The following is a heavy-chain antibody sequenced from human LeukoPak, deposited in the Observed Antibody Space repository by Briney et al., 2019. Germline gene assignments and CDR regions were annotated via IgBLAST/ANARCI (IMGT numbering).Heavy chain of an antibody. CDR2: IYFSGPT. J-gene: IGHJ5*02. V-gene: IGHV4-31*03. CDR1: GGSITSGGHY. Sequence: PSQTLSLTCTVSGGSITSGGHYWSWIRQHPGKGLEWIGYIYFSGPTYYNPSLKSRLTISLDTSKNQFSLRLSSVTAADTAMYYCALGVRGYSTWGDWFDPWGQGTLVPVSS. D-gene: IGHD5-18*01. CDR3: ALGVRGYSTWGDWFDP.